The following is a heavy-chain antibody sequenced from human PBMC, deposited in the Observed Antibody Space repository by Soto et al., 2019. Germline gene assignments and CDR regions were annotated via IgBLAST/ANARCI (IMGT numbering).Heavy chain of an antibody. Sequence: GGSLRLSCAASGFTFDDYAMHWVRQAPGKGLEWVSGISWNSGSIGYADSVKGRFTISRDNAKNSLYLQMNSLRAEDTALYYCAKVNSSSSAREPGFDYWGQGTLVTVSS. V-gene: IGHV3-9*01. CDR3: AKVNSSSSAREPGFDY. D-gene: IGHD6-6*01. CDR2: ISWNSGSI. J-gene: IGHJ4*02. CDR1: GFTFDDYA.